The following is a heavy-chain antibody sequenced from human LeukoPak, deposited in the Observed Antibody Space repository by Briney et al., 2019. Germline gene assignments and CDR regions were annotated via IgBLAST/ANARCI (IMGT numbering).Heavy chain of an antibody. V-gene: IGHV3-66*01. CDR1: GFTVSSNY. CDR3: ARGAGWTYGMDV. Sequence: QPGRSLRLSCAASGFTVSSNYMSWVRQAPGKGLEWVSVIYSGGSTYYADSVRGRFTTSRDNSKNTLYLQMNSLRVEDTAVYYCARGAGWTYGMDVWGQGTTVTVSS. CDR2: IYSGGST. J-gene: IGHJ6*02. D-gene: IGHD6-19*01.